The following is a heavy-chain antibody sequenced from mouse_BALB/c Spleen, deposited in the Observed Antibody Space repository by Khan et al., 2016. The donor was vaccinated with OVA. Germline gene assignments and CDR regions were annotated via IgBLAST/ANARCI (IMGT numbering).Heavy chain of an antibody. Sequence: VPLQPSGPELMKPGASVKISCKASGYSFTSYYIHWVKQSHGKTLEWIGYIDPFNGGSTYNQKFKVKATLTVDKSSSTAYMHLSSLTSEDSAVYYCARHGSNSWLAYWGQGTLVTVSA. D-gene: IGHD1-1*01. CDR2: IDPFNGGS. J-gene: IGHJ3*01. V-gene: IGHV1-31*01. CDR3: ARHGSNSWLAY. CDR1: GYSFTSYY.